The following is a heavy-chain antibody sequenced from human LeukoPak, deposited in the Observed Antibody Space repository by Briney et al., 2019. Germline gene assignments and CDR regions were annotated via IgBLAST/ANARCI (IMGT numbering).Heavy chain of an antibody. CDR1: GFTFSSYA. V-gene: IGHV3-23*01. J-gene: IGHJ4*02. Sequence: GGSLRLSCIASGFTFSSYAISWVRQAPGMGLEWVSAISGSGGNTYYTDSVKGRFTISRDNSKNTLYLQMDTLGAEDTAVYYCAKAKGHYYDSSGYRHFDCWGQGTLVTVSS. D-gene: IGHD3-22*01. CDR2: ISGSGGNT. CDR3: AKAKGHYYDSSGYRHFDC.